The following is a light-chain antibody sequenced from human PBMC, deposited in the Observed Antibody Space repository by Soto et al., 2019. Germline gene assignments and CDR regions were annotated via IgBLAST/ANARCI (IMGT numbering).Light chain of an antibody. CDR2: DVS. CDR3: SSYTSIDTWV. J-gene: IGLJ1*01. V-gene: IGLV2-14*03. CDR1: SSDVGGYTY. Sequence: QSALTQPASVSGSPGQSITITCTGTSSDVGGYTYVSWYQQHPGKAPKVLISDVSNRPAGISNRFSGSKSGNTASLTISGLQAEDEADYYCSSYTSIDTWVFGTGTKVTVL.